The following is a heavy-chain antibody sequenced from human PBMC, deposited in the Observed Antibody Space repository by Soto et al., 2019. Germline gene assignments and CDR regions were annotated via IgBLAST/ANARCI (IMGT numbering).Heavy chain of an antibody. CDR1: GFTFSSYA. Sequence: PGGSLRLSCSASGFTFSSYAMHWVRQAPGKGLEYVSAISSNGGSTYYADSVKGRFTISRDNSKNTLYLQMSSLRAEDTAVYYCVKDRHYYDSSGYSRFDYWGQGTMVTAPQ. CDR3: VKDRHYYDSSGYSRFDY. J-gene: IGHJ4*02. V-gene: IGHV3-64D*06. D-gene: IGHD3-22*01. CDR2: ISSNGGST.